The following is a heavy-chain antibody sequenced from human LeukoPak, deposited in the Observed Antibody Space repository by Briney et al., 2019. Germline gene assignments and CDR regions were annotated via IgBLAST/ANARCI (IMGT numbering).Heavy chain of an antibody. J-gene: IGHJ4*02. CDR3: AREATNFDY. Sequence: PSQTLSLTCAVSGGSISSGGYSWSWIRQPPGKGLEWIGYIYHGGSTYYNSSLKNRVTMSVDGSKNQFSLKLSSVTAADTAVYYCAREATNFDYWGQGTLVTVSS. CDR2: IYHGGST. V-gene: IGHV4-30-2*01. CDR1: GGSISSGGYS.